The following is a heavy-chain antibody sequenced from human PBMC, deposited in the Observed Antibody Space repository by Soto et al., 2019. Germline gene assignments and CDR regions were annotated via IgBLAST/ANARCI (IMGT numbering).Heavy chain of an antibody. J-gene: IGHJ3*02. CDR2: IKQDGSEK. D-gene: IGHD2-21*02. V-gene: IGHV3-7*01. CDR1: GFTFSSYW. Sequence: GGSLRLSCAASGFTFSSYWMSWVRQAPGKGLEWVANIKQDGSEKYYVDSVKGRFTISRDNAKNSLYLQMNSLRAEDTAVYYCARVGGVTPDAFDIWGQGTMVTVSS. CDR3: ARVGGVTPDAFDI.